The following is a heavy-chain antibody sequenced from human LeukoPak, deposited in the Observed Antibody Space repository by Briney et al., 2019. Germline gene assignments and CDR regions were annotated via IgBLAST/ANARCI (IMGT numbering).Heavy chain of an antibody. Sequence: GGSLRLSCAASGFTFSSYSMNWVRQAPGKGLEWVSSISSSSSYIYYADSVKGRFTISRDNSKNTLCLQMNSLRAEDTAVYYCARKSGSYYFPLDYWGQGTLLTVSS. D-gene: IGHD1-26*01. CDR3: ARKSGSYYFPLDY. V-gene: IGHV3-21*04. CDR2: ISSSSSYI. CDR1: GFTFSSYS. J-gene: IGHJ4*02.